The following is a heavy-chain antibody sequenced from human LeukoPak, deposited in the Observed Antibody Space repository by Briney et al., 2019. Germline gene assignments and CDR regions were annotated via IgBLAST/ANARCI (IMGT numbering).Heavy chain of an antibody. CDR1: GGTFSSYA. Sequence: ASVKVSCKASGGTFSSYAISWVRQAPGQGLEWMGRIIPILGIANYAQKLQGRVTITADKSTSTAYMELSSLRSEDTAVYYCASVETATIFYGITDDYWGQGTLVTVSS. V-gene: IGHV1-69*04. D-gene: IGHD5-24*01. CDR3: ASVETATIFYGITDDY. J-gene: IGHJ4*02. CDR2: IIPILGIA.